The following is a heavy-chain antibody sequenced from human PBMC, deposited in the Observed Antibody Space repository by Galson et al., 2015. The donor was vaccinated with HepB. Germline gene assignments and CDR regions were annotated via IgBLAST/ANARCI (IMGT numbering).Heavy chain of an antibody. CDR1: GFTFSSYG. CDR3: AKEGGSVVVPAAIDY. CDR2: ISYDGSNK. V-gene: IGHV3-30*18. D-gene: IGHD2-2*01. Sequence: SLRLSCAASGFTFSSYGMHWVRQAPGKGLEWVAVISYDGSNKYYADSVKGRFTISRDNSKNTLYLQMNSLRAEDTAVYYCAKEGGSVVVPAAIDYWGQGTLVTVSS. J-gene: IGHJ4*02.